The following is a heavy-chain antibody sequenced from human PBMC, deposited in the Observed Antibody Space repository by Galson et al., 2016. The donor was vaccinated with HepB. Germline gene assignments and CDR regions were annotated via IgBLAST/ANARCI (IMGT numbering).Heavy chain of an antibody. CDR2: ILIGGST. V-gene: IGHV3-53*01. CDR3: ERAPEYYGPLVFDH. D-gene: IGHD4-17*01. CDR1: GFIVSGHY. J-gene: IGHJ4*02. Sequence: SLRLSCAVSGFIVSGHYMNWVRQAPGKGPEWVSVILIGGSTHYADSVKGRFTISRDNSKSMVYLQMNSLRAEDTAVYYCERAPEYYGPLVFDHWGQGVLVTVSS.